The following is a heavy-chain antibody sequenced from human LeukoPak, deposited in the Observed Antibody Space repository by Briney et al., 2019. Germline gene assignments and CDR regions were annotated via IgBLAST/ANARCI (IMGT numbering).Heavy chain of an antibody. CDR3: ARAPSEIGGYYPEYFRH. CDR2: IKSDGST. J-gene: IGHJ1*01. V-gene: IGHV3-74*01. CDR1: GFAFSSYW. D-gene: IGHD3-22*01. Sequence: GGSLRLSCVASGFAFSSYWMHWVRQAPGKGLVWVSRIKSDGSTNYADSVKGRFTISRDNAKNTVSLQMNSLRAEDTGVYFCARAPSEIGGYYPEYFRHWGQGTLVTVS.